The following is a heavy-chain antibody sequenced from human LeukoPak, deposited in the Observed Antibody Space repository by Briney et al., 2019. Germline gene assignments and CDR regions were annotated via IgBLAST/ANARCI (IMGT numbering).Heavy chain of an antibody. CDR1: GYTFTSYD. J-gene: IGHJ4*02. Sequence: ASVKVSCKASGYTFTSYDINWVRQATGQGLEWMGGFDPEDGETIYAQKFQGRVTMTEDTSTDTAYMELSSLRSEDTAVYYCATFEYSSSSGRIPFDYWGQGTLVTVSS. D-gene: IGHD6-6*01. CDR2: FDPEDGET. CDR3: ATFEYSSSSGRIPFDY. V-gene: IGHV1-24*01.